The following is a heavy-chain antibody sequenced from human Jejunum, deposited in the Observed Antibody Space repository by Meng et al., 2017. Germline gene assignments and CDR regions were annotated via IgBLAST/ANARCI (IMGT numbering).Heavy chain of an antibody. J-gene: IGHJ4*02. CDR3: AKTPRSTIFGVVLHYYFDY. V-gene: IGHV3-23*01. D-gene: IGHD3-3*02. Sequence: GESLKISCAASGFTGSNYAMHWVRQAPGKGLAWVSSITGSGGSTYYADSVKGRFTISRDNSKNTLYLQMSSLRAEDTAVYYSAKTPRSTIFGVVLHYYFDYWGQGTLVTVSS. CDR1: GFTGSNYA. CDR2: ITGSGGST.